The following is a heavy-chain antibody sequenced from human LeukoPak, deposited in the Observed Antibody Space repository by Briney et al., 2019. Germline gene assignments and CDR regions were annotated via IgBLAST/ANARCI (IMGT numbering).Heavy chain of an antibody. CDR2: ISSSSSYI. J-gene: IGHJ3*02. CDR3: ARHGYRIAAFDI. D-gene: IGHD3-16*02. Sequence: GGSLRLSCSASGFTFSSYSMNWVRQAPGKGLEWVSSISSSSSYIYYADSVKGRFTISRDNAKNSLYLQMNSLRAEDTAVYYCARHGYRIAAFDIWGQGTMVTVSS. CDR1: GFTFSSYS. V-gene: IGHV3-21*01.